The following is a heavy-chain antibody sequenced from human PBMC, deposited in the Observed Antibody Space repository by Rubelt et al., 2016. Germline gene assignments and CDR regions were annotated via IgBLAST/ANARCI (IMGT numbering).Heavy chain of an antibody. Sequence: VVQPGWSLRLSCAASGFTFDDYGMSWVRQAPGKGLEWVSGINWNGGSTGYADSVKGRFTISRDNAKNSLYLQMNSLRAEDTALCYCASEGQVTAMINPDFDYWGQGTLVTVSS. J-gene: IGHJ4*02. D-gene: IGHD2-21*02. CDR2: INWNGGST. V-gene: IGHV3-20*04. CDR3: ASEGQVTAMINPDFDY. CDR1: GFTFDDYG.